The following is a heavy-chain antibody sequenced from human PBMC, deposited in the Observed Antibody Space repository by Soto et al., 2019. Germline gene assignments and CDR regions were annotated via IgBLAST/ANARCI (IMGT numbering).Heavy chain of an antibody. J-gene: IGHJ4*02. D-gene: IGHD6-13*01. V-gene: IGHV3-11*01. CDR2: IDSDDGTT. Sequence: GWSLRLSCTASVFDFGDYYMSWSRQAPGKGLEWVSYIDSDDGTTYYTDSVKGRFTISRDNAKNSLYLQMNSLRVEDTALYYCVRPYYSSSWFPFDRWGQGTLVTVSS. CDR3: VRPYYSSSWFPFDR. CDR1: VFDFGDYY.